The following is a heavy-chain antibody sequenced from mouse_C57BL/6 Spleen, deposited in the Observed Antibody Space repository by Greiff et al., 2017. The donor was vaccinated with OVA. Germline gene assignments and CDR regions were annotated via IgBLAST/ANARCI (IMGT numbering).Heavy chain of an antibody. CDR1: GYTFTSYW. CDR3: ARGDPYYFDY. D-gene: IGHD3-3*01. J-gene: IGHJ2*01. V-gene: IGHV1-61*01. CDR2: IYPSDSET. Sequence: QVQLQQPGAELVRPGSSVKLSCKASGYTFTSYWMDWVKQRPGQGLEWIGNIYPSDSETHYNQKFKDKATLTVDKSSSTAYMQLSSLTSEDSVVYYCARGDPYYFDYWGQGTTLTVSS.